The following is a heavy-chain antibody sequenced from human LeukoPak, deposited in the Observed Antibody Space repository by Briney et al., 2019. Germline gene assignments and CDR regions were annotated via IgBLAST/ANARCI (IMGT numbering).Heavy chain of an antibody. V-gene: IGHV3-23*01. D-gene: IGHD6-19*01. J-gene: IGHJ4*02. Sequence: PGGSLRLSCAASGFTFGSYTMNWVRQAPGKGLEWVSAISGSGGSTYYADSVKGRFTISRDNSKNTLYLQMNSLRAEDTAVYYCAKARPRSGWYTFDYWGQGTLVTVSS. CDR2: ISGSGGST. CDR3: AKARPRSGWYTFDY. CDR1: GFTFGSYT.